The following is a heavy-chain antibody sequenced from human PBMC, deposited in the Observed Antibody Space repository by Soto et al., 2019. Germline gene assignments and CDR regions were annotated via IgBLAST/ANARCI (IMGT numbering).Heavy chain of an antibody. J-gene: IGHJ5*02. D-gene: IGHD6-6*01. V-gene: IGHV3-48*01. Sequence: GGSLRLSCAASGFTFSSYSMNWVRQAPGKGLEWVSYISSSSSTIYYADSVKGRFTISRDNAKNSLYLQMNSLRAEDTAVYYCARTDSSSGPFWFDPWGQGTLVTVSS. CDR2: ISSSSSTI. CDR1: GFTFSSYS. CDR3: ARTDSSSGPFWFDP.